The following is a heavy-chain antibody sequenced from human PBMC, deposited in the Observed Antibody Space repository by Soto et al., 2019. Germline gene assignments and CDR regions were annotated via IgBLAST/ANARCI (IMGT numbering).Heavy chain of an antibody. D-gene: IGHD3-10*01. V-gene: IGHV5-51*01. CDR2: IYPGDSDT. CDR1: GYSFTSYW. J-gene: IGHJ3*02. Sequence: PGDSLKISCKGSGYSFTSYWIGWVRQMPGKGLEWMGIIYPGDSDTRYSPSFQGQVTISADKSISTAYLQWSSLKASDTAMYYCARRYYYGSGSYSPGAFDIWGQGTMVTVSS. CDR3: ARRYYYGSGSYSPGAFDI.